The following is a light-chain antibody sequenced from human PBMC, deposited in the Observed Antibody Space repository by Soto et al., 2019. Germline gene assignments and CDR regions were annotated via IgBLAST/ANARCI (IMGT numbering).Light chain of an antibody. CDR3: QQRISWPLT. Sequence: EIMFKQSPATLSFSPGERATLSCRASQSVNGLLGWYQQKPGQAPRLLISDASKRATGIPARFSGSGFETDFTLTISSLEPEDFAVYYCQQRISWPLTFGGGTKV. V-gene: IGKV3-11*01. J-gene: IGKJ4*01. CDR2: DAS. CDR1: QSVNGL.